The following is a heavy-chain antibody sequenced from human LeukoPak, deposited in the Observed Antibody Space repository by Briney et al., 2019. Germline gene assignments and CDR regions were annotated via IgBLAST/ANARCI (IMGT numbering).Heavy chain of an antibody. Sequence: ASVKVSCKASGYTFTGYYMHWVRQAPGQGLEWMGWISAYNGNTNYAQKLQGRVTMTTDTSTSTAYMELRSLRSDDTAVYYCARDRVGAIFFWGQGTLVTVSS. CDR3: ARDRVGAIFF. CDR1: GYTFTGYY. V-gene: IGHV1-18*04. D-gene: IGHD1-26*01. J-gene: IGHJ4*02. CDR2: ISAYNGNT.